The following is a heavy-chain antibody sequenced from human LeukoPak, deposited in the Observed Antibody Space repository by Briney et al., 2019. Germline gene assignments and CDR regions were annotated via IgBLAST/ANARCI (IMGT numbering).Heavy chain of an antibody. CDR1: GFIFSSYS. D-gene: IGHD3-3*01. CDR3: AKGSKEVLFTRDHYMDV. J-gene: IGHJ6*03. CDR2: ISSSSSNI. V-gene: IGHV3-21*01. Sequence: GGSLRLSCAASGFIFSSYSMNWVRQAPGKGLEWVSSISSSSSNIYYADSVKGRFTISRDNSKNKLYLQMNSLRAEDTAVYYCAKGSKEVLFTRDHYMDVWGKGTTVTISS.